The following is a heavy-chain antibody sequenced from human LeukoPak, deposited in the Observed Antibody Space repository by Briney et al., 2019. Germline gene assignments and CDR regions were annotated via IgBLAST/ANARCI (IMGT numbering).Heavy chain of an antibody. J-gene: IGHJ4*02. CDR3: ATNRPRRIVVVPAAMLGPDY. CDR2: ISGSGGST. Sequence: PGGSLRLSCAASGFTFSSYAMSWVRQAPGKGLEWVSAISGSGGSTYYADSVKGRFTISRDNSKNTLYLQMNSLRAEDTAVYYCATNRPRRIVVVPAAMLGPDYWGQGTLVTVSS. D-gene: IGHD2-2*01. V-gene: IGHV3-23*01. CDR1: GFTFSSYA.